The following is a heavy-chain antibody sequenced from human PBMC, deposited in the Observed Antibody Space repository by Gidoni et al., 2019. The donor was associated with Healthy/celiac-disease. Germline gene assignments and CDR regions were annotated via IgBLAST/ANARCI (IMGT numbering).Heavy chain of an antibody. CDR3: ARGGYGDPYYYYGMDV. Sequence: QVQLVQSGAEVKKPGASVKVSCKASGYTFTGNYMHWVRQAPGQGLEWMGIINPSGGSTSYAQKFQGRVTMTRDTSTSTVYMELSSLRSEDTAVYYCARGGYGDPYYYYGMDVWGQGTTVTVSS. D-gene: IGHD4-17*01. CDR1: GYTFTGNY. V-gene: IGHV1-46*01. CDR2: INPSGGST. J-gene: IGHJ6*02.